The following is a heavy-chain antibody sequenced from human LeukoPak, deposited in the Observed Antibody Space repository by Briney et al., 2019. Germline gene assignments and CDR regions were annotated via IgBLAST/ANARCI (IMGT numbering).Heavy chain of an antibody. Sequence: PTETLSLTCTVSGGSISSGGYYWSWIRQHPGKGLEWIGYIYYSGSTYYNPSLKSRVTISVGTSKNQFSLKLSSVTAADTAVYYCASVRYSRFDPWGQGTLVTVSS. CDR1: GGSISSGGYY. V-gene: IGHV4-31*03. CDR3: ASVRYSRFDP. D-gene: IGHD2-21*01. CDR2: IYYSGST. J-gene: IGHJ5*02.